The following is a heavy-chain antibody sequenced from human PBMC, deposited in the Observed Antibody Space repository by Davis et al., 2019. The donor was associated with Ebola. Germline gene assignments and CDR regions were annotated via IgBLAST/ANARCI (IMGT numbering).Heavy chain of an antibody. D-gene: IGHD6-6*01. J-gene: IGHJ5*02. CDR1: GYTFTGYY. CDR3: AREAPAARPGWFDP. Sequence: ASVKVSCKASGYTFTGYYMHWVRQAPGQGLEWMGWINPNSGGTNYAQKFQGRVTMTRDTSISTAYMELSRLRSDDTAVYYCAREAPAARPGWFDPWGQGTLVTVSS. V-gene: IGHV1-2*02. CDR2: INPNSGGT.